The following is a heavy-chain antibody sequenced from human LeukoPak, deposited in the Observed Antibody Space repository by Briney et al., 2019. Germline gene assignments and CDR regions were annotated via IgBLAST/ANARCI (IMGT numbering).Heavy chain of an antibody. CDR2: IRSKANSYAT. V-gene: IGHV3-73*01. CDR3: TSPGVDTATTGPY. CDR1: GFTFSGSA. Sequence: GGSLKLSCAASGFTFSGSAMHWVRQASGKGLEWVGRIRSKANSYATAYAASVRGRFTISRDDSKNTAYLQMNSLKTEDTAVYYCTSPGVDTATTGPYWGQGTLVTVSS. D-gene: IGHD5-18*01. J-gene: IGHJ4*02.